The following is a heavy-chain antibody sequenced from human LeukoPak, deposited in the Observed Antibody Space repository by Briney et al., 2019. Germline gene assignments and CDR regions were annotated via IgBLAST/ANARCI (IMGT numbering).Heavy chain of an antibody. D-gene: IGHD6-19*01. V-gene: IGHV3-21*01. CDR3: ARDPSSGWYLKGWFDP. Sequence: GGSLRLSCAASGFSFSSYNMNWVRQAPGKGLEWVSSISSSSNYIYYADSVKGRFTISRDNAKNSLYLQMNSLRAEDAAVYYCARDPSSGWYLKGWFDPWGQGTLVTVSS. J-gene: IGHJ5*02. CDR2: ISSSSNYI. CDR1: GFSFSSYN.